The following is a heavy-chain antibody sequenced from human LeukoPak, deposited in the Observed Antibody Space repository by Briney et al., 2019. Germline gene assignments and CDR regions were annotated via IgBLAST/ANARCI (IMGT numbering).Heavy chain of an antibody. J-gene: IGHJ4*02. CDR2: IYYTGST. V-gene: IGHV4-59*08. D-gene: IGHD2-15*01. Sequence: SATLSLTCTVSGGSISSFYWSWIRQPPGKGLEWIGYIYYTGSTDYNPSLKSRVTISVDTSKNQFSLKLSSVTAADTAVYYCARRCWYVDYWGQGTLVSVSS. CDR3: ARRCWYVDY. CDR1: GGSISSFY.